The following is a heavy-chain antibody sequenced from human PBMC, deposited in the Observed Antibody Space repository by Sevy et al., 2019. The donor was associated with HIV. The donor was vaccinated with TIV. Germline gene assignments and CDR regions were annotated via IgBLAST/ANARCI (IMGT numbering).Heavy chain of an antibody. CDR1: GFTFSSYW. J-gene: IGHJ6*03. D-gene: IGHD4-17*01. Sequence: GGSLRLSCAASGFTFSSYWMSWVRQAPGKGLEWVANIKQDGSEKYYVDSVKGRFTISRDNAKNSLYLQMNSLRAEDTAVYYCARVYGGNAFGDYYYYMHVWGKGTTVTVSS. CDR3: ARVYGGNAFGDYYYYMHV. CDR2: IKQDGSEK. V-gene: IGHV3-7*03.